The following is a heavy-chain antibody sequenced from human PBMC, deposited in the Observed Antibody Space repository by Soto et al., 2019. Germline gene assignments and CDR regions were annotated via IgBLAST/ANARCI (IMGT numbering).Heavy chain of an antibody. V-gene: IGHV3-33*01. CDR3: ARDYSSGWRYYYYGMDV. Sequence: GGSLRLSCAASGFTFSSYGMHWVRQAPGKGLEWVAVIWYDGSNKYYADSVKGRFTISRDNSKNTLYLQMNSLRAEDTAVYYCARDYSSGWRYYYYGMDVWGQGTTVTVSS. CDR1: GFTFSSYG. J-gene: IGHJ6*02. CDR2: IWYDGSNK. D-gene: IGHD6-19*01.